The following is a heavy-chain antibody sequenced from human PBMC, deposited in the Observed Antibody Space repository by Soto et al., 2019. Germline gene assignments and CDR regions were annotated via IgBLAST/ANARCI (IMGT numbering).Heavy chain of an antibody. CDR3: TRQGCSSTSSYQRDPYYCYYGMDV. CDR1: GFTFSGSA. J-gene: IGHJ6*02. CDR2: IRSKANSYAT. V-gene: IGHV3-73*01. D-gene: IGHD2-2*01. Sequence: GPLLVSCSGSGFTFSGSAMHWVRQASGKGLEWVGRIRSKANSYATAYAASVKGRFTISRDDSKNTAYLQMNSLKTEDTAVYYCTRQGCSSTSSYQRDPYYCYYGMDVWGQGTKVTVYS.